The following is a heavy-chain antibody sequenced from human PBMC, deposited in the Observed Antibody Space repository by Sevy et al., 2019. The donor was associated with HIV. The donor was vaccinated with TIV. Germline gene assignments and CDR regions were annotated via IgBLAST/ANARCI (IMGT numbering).Heavy chain of an antibody. J-gene: IGHJ3*02. D-gene: IGHD3-22*01. CDR3: ARDPYYYDSSGYYYGPFDI. CDR1: GYTFTSYG. Sequence: ASVKVSCKASGYTFTSYGISWVRQAPGQGLEWMGWISAYNGNTNYAQKLQGRVTMTTDTSTSTAYMELRSLRSDDTAVYYCARDPYYYDSSGYYYGPFDIWGQGTMVTVSS. CDR2: ISAYNGNT. V-gene: IGHV1-18*01.